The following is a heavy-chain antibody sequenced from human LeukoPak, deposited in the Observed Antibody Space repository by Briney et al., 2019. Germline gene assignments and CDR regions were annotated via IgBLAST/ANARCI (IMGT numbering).Heavy chain of an antibody. Sequence: SETLSLTCTVSGGSISSSSYYRGWIRQPPGKGLEWIGSIYYSGSTYYNPSLKSRVTISGDTSKNRFSLKLSSVTAADTAVYYCARLSNYYGSGSWGQGTLVTVSS. D-gene: IGHD3-10*01. V-gene: IGHV4-39*01. J-gene: IGHJ4*02. CDR1: GGSISSSSYY. CDR3: ARLSNYYGSGS. CDR2: IYYSGST.